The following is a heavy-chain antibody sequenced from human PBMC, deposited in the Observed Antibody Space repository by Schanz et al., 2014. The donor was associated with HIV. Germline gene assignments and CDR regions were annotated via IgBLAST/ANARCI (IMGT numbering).Heavy chain of an antibody. CDR3: ARGPYSSGWAGFDY. CDR1: GFIFSTYA. CDR2: VSYDGSNE. V-gene: IGHV3-30-3*01. Sequence: VQLVESGGGLVKPGGSLRLSCAASGFIFSTYAMHWVRQAPGEGLEWVAIVSYDGSNEYYADSVRGRFTASRDNSKNTLYLQMNNLRVEDTAVYYCARGPYSSGWAGFDYWGQGTLVTVSS. J-gene: IGHJ4*02. D-gene: IGHD6-19*01.